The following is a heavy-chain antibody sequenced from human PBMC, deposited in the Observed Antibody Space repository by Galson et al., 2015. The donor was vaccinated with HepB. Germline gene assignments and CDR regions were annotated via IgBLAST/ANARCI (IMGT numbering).Heavy chain of an antibody. D-gene: IGHD4-17*01. V-gene: IGHV3-23*01. J-gene: IGHJ5*02. Sequence: SLRLSCAASGFTFSSYTMNGVRQAPGKGLEWVSGISGSGASTFYADSVKGRFTISRANSKNTLSFQMSSLRTEDTAVYYCAKGYGLFDLWGPGTLVTVSS. CDR3: AKGYGLFDL. CDR2: ISGSGAST. CDR1: GFTFSSYT.